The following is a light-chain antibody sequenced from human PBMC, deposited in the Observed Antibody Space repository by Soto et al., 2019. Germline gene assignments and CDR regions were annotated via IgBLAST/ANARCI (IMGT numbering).Light chain of an antibody. Sequence: QSALTQPASVSGSPGQSITISCTGTRSDVGGYNYVSWYQQHPGKAPKLMIYDVSNRPSGVSNRFSGSKSGNTASLTISGLQAEEEADYYCSSYTSSSTLVVFGGGTKLTVL. CDR2: DVS. J-gene: IGLJ2*01. CDR1: RSDVGGYNY. V-gene: IGLV2-14*01. CDR3: SSYTSSSTLVV.